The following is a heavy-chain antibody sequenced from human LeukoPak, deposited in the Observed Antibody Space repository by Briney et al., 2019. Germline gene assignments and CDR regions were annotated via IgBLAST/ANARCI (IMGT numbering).Heavy chain of an antibody. CDR1: GSTINTFG. V-gene: IGHV3-30*02. CDR2: IGHDGNYK. D-gene: IGHD2/OR15-2a*01. Sequence: GGSLRLSCIVSGSTINTFGFHWFRQAPGKGQEWLAFIGHDGNYKHYGDSVRGRFTISRDNSKNTVYLEMDSLRADDTALYRCAKDLSFSYDIWGQGTKVTVSS. CDR3: AKDLSFSYDI. J-gene: IGHJ3*02.